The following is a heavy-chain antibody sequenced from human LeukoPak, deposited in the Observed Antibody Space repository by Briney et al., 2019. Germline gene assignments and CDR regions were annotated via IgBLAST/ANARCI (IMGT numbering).Heavy chain of an antibody. CDR3: AKDNVAAAGRYFDY. Sequence: GGSLRLSCVGSGFTFNTWVMTWVRQAPGKGLGWVALISYDGSNKYFADSVKGRFTISRDNSKNTLYLQMHSLRAEDTAVYYCAKDNVAAAGRYFDYWGQGTLVTVSS. CDR1: GFTFNTWV. CDR2: ISYDGSNK. D-gene: IGHD6-13*01. J-gene: IGHJ4*02. V-gene: IGHV3-30*18.